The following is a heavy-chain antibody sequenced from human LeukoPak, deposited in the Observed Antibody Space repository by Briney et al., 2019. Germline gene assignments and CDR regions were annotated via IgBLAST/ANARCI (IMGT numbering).Heavy chain of an antibody. CDR3: ATRALIRGNYYYYMDV. Sequence: SETLSLTCTVSGASISKSNNYWGWIRQPPGKGLEWIGSIHYSGSTYYNPSLKSRVTISVDTSKNQFSLKLSSVTAADTAVYYCATRALIRGNYYYYMDVWGKGTTVTVSS. J-gene: IGHJ6*03. CDR1: GASISKSNNY. V-gene: IGHV4-39*07. CDR2: IHYSGST.